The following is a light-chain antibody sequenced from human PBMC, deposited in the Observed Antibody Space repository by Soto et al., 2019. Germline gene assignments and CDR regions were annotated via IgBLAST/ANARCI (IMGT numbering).Light chain of an antibody. CDR3: LQDRGSPRT. CDR2: STS. CDR1: QDIRSE. V-gene: IGKV1-6*01. Sequence: IQMTQSPSSLSASVGDRVTLTCRASQDIRSELSWYQQKSGRAPKLLIYSTSTVESGVPSWFSGSGSGTDFTLTINSLQPEYVATYYCLQDRGSPRTFGPGTKVEIK. J-gene: IGKJ3*01.